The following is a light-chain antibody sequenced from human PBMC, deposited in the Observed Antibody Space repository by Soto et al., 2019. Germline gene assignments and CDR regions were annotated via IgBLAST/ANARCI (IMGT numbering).Light chain of an antibody. Sequence: EIVMTQSPATLSVSPGERATLSCRAGQRVSSNFPRDQQNPRQPPRLLVYGASTRATGIPARFSRSGSATAFPLTTSSLQSEDFAVHNCKQSNNWPPHTFGGATKVEIK. V-gene: IGKV3-15*01. CDR3: KQSNNWPPHT. J-gene: IGKJ4*01. CDR1: QRVSSN. CDR2: GAS.